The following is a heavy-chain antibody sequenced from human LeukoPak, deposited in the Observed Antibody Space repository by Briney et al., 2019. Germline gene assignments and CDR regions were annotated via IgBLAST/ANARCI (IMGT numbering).Heavy chain of an antibody. Sequence: GGSLRLSCAASGFGFTFSNHAMSWVRQAPGKGLDWVSAITGSGGSTYYADSVKGRFTISRDNSKNTLYLQMNSLRAEDTAVYYCAKDPFVPAAMYNWFDPWGQGTLVTVSS. J-gene: IGHJ5*02. V-gene: IGHV3-23*01. D-gene: IGHD2-2*01. CDR1: GFGFTFSNHA. CDR3: AKDPFVPAAMYNWFDP. CDR2: ITGSGGST.